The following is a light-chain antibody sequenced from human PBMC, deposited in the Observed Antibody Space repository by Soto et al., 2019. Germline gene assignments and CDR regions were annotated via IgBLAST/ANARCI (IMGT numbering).Light chain of an antibody. V-gene: IGLV2-14*03. J-gene: IGLJ7*01. CDR2: DTI. CDR1: SSDVGAFTS. Sequence: QSALTQPASVSGSPGQSITISCTGTSSDVGAFTSVSWYQQHPGKAPKLIIYDTIHRPSGVSDRFSGSKSVNTASLTISGLQPEDEATYHCSSYSRSTTLVVFGGGTQLTVL. CDR3: SSYSRSTTLVV.